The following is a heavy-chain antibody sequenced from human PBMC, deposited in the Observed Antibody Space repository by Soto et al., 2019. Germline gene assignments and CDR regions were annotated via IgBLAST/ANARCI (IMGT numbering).Heavy chain of an antibody. Sequence: QVQLVQSGAEVKKPGSSVKVSCKASGGTFSSYAISWVRQASGQGLEWMGGIIPIFGTANYAQKFQGRVTITADESTSTAYMELSSLRSEDTAVYYCASHVDTAMVHYYYGMDVWGQGTTVTVSS. CDR3: ASHVDTAMVHYYYGMDV. J-gene: IGHJ6*02. V-gene: IGHV1-69*12. D-gene: IGHD5-18*01. CDR2: IIPIFGTA. CDR1: GGTFSSYA.